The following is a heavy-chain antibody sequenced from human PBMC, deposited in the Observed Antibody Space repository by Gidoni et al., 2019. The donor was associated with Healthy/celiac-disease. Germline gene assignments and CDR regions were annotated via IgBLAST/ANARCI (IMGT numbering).Heavy chain of an antibody. J-gene: IGHJ3*02. V-gene: IGHV3-30*04. Sequence: QVQLVESGGGVVQPGRSLRPSCAASGFTFTSYAMHWVRQAPGKGLEWVAVISYDGSNKYSADSVKGRFTISRDNPKTTLYLQMNSLRAEDTAVYYCARGDDFWSGYRTFDIWGQGTMVTVSS. D-gene: IGHD3-3*01. CDR3: ARGDDFWSGYRTFDI. CDR1: GFTFTSYA. CDR2: ISYDGSNK.